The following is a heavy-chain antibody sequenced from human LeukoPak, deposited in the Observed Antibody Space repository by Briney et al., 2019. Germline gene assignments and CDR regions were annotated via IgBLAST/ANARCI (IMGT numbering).Heavy chain of an antibody. CDR1: GYSFTSYW. J-gene: IGHJ3*02. CDR3: ARPFSVWLPGDAFDI. V-gene: IGHV5-51*03. Sequence: GESLKISCKGSGYSFTSYWIGWVRQMPGKGLEWMGIIYPGDSDTRYSPSFQGQVTISADKSISTAYLQWSSLKASDTAMYYCARPFSVWLPGDAFDIWGQGTMVTVSS. CDR2: IYPGDSDT. D-gene: IGHD6-19*01.